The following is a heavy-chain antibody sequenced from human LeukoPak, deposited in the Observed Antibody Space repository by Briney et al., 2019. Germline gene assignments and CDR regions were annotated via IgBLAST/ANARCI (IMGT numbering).Heavy chain of an antibody. CDR3: AKDFRQSGSPMIDY. CDR1: GFTFSSYG. Sequence: TGGSLRLSCAASGFTFSSYGMHWVRQAPGKGLEWVAFIRYDGSNKYYADSVKGRFTISRDNSKNTLYLQMNSLRAEDTAVYYCAKDFRQSGSPMIDYWGQGTLVTVSS. J-gene: IGHJ4*02. CDR2: IRYDGSNK. V-gene: IGHV3-30*02. D-gene: IGHD1-26*01.